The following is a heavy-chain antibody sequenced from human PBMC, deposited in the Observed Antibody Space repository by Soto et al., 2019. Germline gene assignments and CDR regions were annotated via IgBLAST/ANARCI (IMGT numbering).Heavy chain of an antibody. Sequence: QVQLVQSGAEVKKPGSSVKVSCKASGDTFSSYAINWVRQAPGQGLEWMGGIIPMFGTANYAQKFRGRVTITAGESTSTVYVKLSSLRSEDTAVYYCARVGPAHYYDSSGYYSPLDYWGQGTLVTVSS. CDR1: GDTFSSYA. V-gene: IGHV1-69*01. CDR3: ARVGPAHYYDSSGYYSPLDY. CDR2: IIPMFGTA. J-gene: IGHJ4*02. D-gene: IGHD3-22*01.